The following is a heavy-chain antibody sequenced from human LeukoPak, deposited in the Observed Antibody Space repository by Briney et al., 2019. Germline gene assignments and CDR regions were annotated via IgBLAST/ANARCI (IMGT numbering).Heavy chain of an antibody. D-gene: IGHD3-22*01. J-gene: IGHJ4*02. CDR3: ARTLSSAITMIVVAYFDY. Sequence: LRLSCAASGFTFSSYSMNWIRQHPGKGLEWIGYIYYSGSTYYNPSLKSRVTISVDTSKNQFSLKLSSVTAADTAVYYCARTLSSAITMIVVAYFDYWGQGTLVTVSS. CDR1: GFTFSSYS. V-gene: IGHV4-31*02. CDR2: IYYSGST.